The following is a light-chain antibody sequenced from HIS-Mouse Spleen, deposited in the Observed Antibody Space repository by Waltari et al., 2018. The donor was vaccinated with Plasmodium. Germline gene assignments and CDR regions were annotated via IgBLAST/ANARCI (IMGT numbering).Light chain of an antibody. CDR2: DAS. CDR1: QSASSY. CDR3: QQRSNWPRVLT. Sequence: ELVLTQSPATLPLSPAARATLPCRASQSASSYLAWYQQKPGQAPRLLIYDASNRATGIPARFSGSGSGTDFTLTISSLEPEDFAVYYCQQRSNWPRVLTFGGGTKVEIK. J-gene: IGKJ4*01. V-gene: IGKV3-11*01.